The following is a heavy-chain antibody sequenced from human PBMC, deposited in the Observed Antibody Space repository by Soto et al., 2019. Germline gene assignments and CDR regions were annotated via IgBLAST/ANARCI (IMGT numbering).Heavy chain of an antibody. Sequence: QVQLVESGGGVVQPGRSLRLSCAASGFTFSSYGMHWVRQAPGKGLEWVAVISYDGSNKYYADSVKGRFTISRDNSKNTLYLQMNSLRAEDTAVYYCAKDRERLTYYYYGMDVWGQGTTVTVSS. D-gene: IGHD5-12*01. CDR3: AKDRERLTYYYYGMDV. J-gene: IGHJ6*02. CDR1: GFTFSSYG. V-gene: IGHV3-30*18. CDR2: ISYDGSNK.